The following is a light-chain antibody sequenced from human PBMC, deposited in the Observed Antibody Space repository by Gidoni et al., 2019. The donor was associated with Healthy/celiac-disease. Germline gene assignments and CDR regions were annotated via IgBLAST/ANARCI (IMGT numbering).Light chain of an antibody. CDR2: GAS. V-gene: IGKV3-20*01. CDR1: QSVSSSY. CDR3: QQYGSSPYT. Sequence: ETVLTQSPGTLSWSPGERATLSCRASQSVSSSYVAWYQQKPGQAPRLLIYGASSRATGIPDRFSGSGSGTDFTLTISRLEPEDFAVYYCQQYGSSPYTFGQGTKLEIK. J-gene: IGKJ2*01.